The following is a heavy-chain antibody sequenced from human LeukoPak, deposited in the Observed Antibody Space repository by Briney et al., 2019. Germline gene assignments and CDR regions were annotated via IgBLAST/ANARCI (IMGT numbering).Heavy chain of an antibody. CDR3: ATGSYHEH. V-gene: IGHV3-21*01. Sequence: PGGSLRLSCTGSGFTFSSYTIHWVRQAPGKGLEWVSSISSGGTFVYYADSVKGRFTISRDNSRNTVSLQMNSLRSEDTAIYYCATGSYHEHWGQGTLVTVSS. J-gene: IGHJ4*02. CDR2: ISSGGTFV. D-gene: IGHD1-26*01. CDR1: GFTFSSYT.